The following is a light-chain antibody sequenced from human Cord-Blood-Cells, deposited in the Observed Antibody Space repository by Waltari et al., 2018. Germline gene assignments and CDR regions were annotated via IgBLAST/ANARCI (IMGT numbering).Light chain of an antibody. J-gene: IGKJ1*01. CDR1: QSVSSSY. CDR3: QQYGSSRT. CDR2: GAS. Sequence: EIVLTQSPGTLSLSPGERATLSCRASQSVSSSYLAWYQQKPGQAPRLLIYGASSRATGTPGRFSGSGSGTDFTLTISRLEPEDFAVYDCQQYGSSRTFGQGTKVEI. V-gene: IGKV3-20*01.